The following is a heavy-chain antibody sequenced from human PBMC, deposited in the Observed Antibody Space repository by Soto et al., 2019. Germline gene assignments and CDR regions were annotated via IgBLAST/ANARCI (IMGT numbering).Heavy chain of an antibody. Sequence: TLSLTCTVSGGSISSGGYYWSWIRQHPGKGLEWIGYIYYSGSTYYNPSLKSRVTISVDTSKNQFSLKLSSVTAADTAVYYCARAALDGYNEYFDYWGQGTLVPVSS. CDR3: ARAALDGYNEYFDY. V-gene: IGHV4-31*03. D-gene: IGHD5-12*01. J-gene: IGHJ4*02. CDR2: IYYSGST. CDR1: GGSISSGGYY.